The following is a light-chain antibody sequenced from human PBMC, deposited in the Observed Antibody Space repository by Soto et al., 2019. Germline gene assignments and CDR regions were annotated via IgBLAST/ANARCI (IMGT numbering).Light chain of an antibody. Sequence: VLTQSPGTLSLSPGERGTLSCRASQSISSNFVAWYQQKPGQAPRLLIYGASSRATGIPARFSGSGFQTEFTLTISSLQSEDFAVYYCQQYETWPPRFTFGPGTKVDIK. CDR2: GAS. CDR3: QQYETWPPRFT. J-gene: IGKJ3*01. V-gene: IGKV3-15*01. CDR1: QSISSN.